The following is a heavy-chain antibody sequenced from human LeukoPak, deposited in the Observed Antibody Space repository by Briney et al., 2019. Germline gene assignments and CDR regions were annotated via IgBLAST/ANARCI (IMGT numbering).Heavy chain of an antibody. CDR1: GYIFPNYW. J-gene: IGHJ4*02. D-gene: IGHD3-3*01. V-gene: IGHV5-51*01. CDR2: IYAGDSDT. Sequence: GESLKISCKGSGYIFPNYWLGWVRQMPGKGLEWMGFIYAGDSDTTYSPSFQGQVTISADKSISTAYLQWSSLKASDTAMYYCARSDDFWSGYSDYWGQGTLVTVSS. CDR3: ARSDDFWSGYSDY.